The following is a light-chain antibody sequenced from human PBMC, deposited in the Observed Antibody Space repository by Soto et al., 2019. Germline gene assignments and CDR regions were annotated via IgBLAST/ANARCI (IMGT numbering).Light chain of an antibody. CDR3: QSFDNSLSGPYV. V-gene: IGLV1-40*01. CDR1: SSNIGAGYD. CDR2: VNS. Sequence: QSVLTQPPSVSVAPGQRVTISCTGSSSNIGAGYDVHWYQQLPGTAPKLLIYVNSNRPSGVPDRFSGSKSGTSASLAITGLQPEDEADYYCQSFDNSLSGPYVFGTGTQLTVL. J-gene: IGLJ1*01.